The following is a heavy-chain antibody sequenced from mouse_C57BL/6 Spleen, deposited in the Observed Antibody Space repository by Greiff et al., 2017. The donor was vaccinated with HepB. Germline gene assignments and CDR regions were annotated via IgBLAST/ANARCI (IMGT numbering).Heavy chain of an antibody. D-gene: IGHD6-1*01. CDR1: GFNIRDDC. V-gene: IGHV14-4*01. CDR3: TTFNLYAMDY. J-gene: IGHJ4*01. CDR2: IDPENGDT. Sequence: VQLQQSGAELVRPGASVKLSCTASGFNIRDDCMHWVKQRPEQGLEWIGWIDPENGDTEYASKFQGKATITADTSSNTAYLQLSSLTSEDTAVYYCTTFNLYAMDYWGQGTSVTVSS.